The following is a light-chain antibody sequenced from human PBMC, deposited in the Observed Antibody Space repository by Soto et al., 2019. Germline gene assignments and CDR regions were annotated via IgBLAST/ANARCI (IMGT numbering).Light chain of an antibody. CDR2: VAS. CDR1: QGVSSSY. Sequence: EIVLTQSPGTLSLSPGERATLSCRASQGVSSSYLAWYQQKPGQPPRLLIYVASSRATGIPDRFSGSGSGTDFTLTITRLEPEDFAVYYCPNYRTSFGGGTKVEIK. V-gene: IGKV3-20*01. J-gene: IGKJ4*01. CDR3: PNYRTS.